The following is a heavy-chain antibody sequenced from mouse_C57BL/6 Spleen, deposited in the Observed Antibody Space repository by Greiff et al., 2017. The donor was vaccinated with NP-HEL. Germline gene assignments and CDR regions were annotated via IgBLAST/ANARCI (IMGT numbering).Heavy chain of an antibody. Sequence: VQLQQSGAELVKPGASVKLSCTASGYTFTSYWMHWVKQRPGQGLEWIGRINPSGGYTKYTQKFKDKATLTADKSSTTAYMQLSSLTSEGSAVYDSAGDYCGSYEGCAYWGQGTLVTVSA. CDR1: GYTFTSYW. CDR2: INPSGGYT. CDR3: AGDYCGSYEGCAY. V-gene: IGHV1-7*01. J-gene: IGHJ3*01. D-gene: IGHD1-1*01.